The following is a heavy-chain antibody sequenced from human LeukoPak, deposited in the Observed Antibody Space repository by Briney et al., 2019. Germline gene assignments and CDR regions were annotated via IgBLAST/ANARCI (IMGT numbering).Heavy chain of an antibody. CDR2: IYNSGST. CDR1: GGSISSSSYY. Sequence: SETLSLTCTVSGGSISSSSYYWGWVRQPPGKGLEWIGSIYNSGSTYYNPSLQSRVTISVDTSKNQFSLKVTSVTAADTAVYYCAGLEIGTVPLWGQGTLVTVSS. V-gene: IGHV4-39*01. J-gene: IGHJ4*02. D-gene: IGHD1-26*01. CDR3: AGLEIGTVPL.